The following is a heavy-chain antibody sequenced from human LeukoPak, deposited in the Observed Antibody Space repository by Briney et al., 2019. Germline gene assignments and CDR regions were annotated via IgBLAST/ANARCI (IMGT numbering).Heavy chain of an antibody. CDR1: GGSISSSSYY. CDR2: IYYSGST. V-gene: IGHV4-61*05. CDR3: ARHEDLTGYYTYYGMDV. J-gene: IGHJ6*02. D-gene: IGHD3-9*01. Sequence: PSETLSLTCTVSGGSISSSSYYWGWIRQPPGKGLEWIGYIYYSGSTNYNPSLKSRVTISVDTSKNQFSLKLSSVTAADTAVYYCARHEDLTGYYTYYGMDVWGQGTTVTVSS.